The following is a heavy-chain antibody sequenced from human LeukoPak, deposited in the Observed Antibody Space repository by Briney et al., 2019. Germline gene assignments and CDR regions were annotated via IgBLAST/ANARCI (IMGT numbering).Heavy chain of an antibody. J-gene: IGHJ4*02. V-gene: IGHV1-46*01. CDR3: ARDHRSYYDSSGYSTFDY. CDR2: INPSGGST. Sequence: ASVKVSCKASGYTFTSYYMHWVRQAPGQGPEWMGIINPSGGSTSYAQKFQGRVTMTRDTSTSTVYMELSSLRSEDTAVYYCARDHRSYYDSSGYSTFDYWGQGTLVTVSS. D-gene: IGHD3-22*01. CDR1: GYTFTSYY.